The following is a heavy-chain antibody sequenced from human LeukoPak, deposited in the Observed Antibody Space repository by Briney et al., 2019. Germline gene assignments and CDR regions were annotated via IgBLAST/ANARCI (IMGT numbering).Heavy chain of an antibody. CDR2: MNPNSGNT. Sequence: GASVKVSCKASGYTFTSYDINWVRQATGQGLEWMGWMNPNSGNTGYAQKFQGRVTMTRNTSISTAYMELSSLRSEDTAVYYCARGKWGRKSPSYYYYMDVWGKGTTVTVSS. V-gene: IGHV1-8*01. D-gene: IGHD7-27*01. CDR1: GYTFTSYD. CDR3: ARGKWGRKSPSYYYYMDV. J-gene: IGHJ6*03.